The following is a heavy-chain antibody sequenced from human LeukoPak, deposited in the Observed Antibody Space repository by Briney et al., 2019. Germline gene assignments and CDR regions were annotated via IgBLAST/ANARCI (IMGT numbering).Heavy chain of an antibody. V-gene: IGHV4-34*01. CDR3: ARHGSSGYSPYDFDY. D-gene: IGHD3-22*01. Sequence: SETLSLTCAVYGGSFSGYYWSWIRQPPGKGLEWIGSIYYSGSTYYNPSLKSRVTISVATSKNQFSLKLSSVTAADTAVYYCARHGSSGYSPYDFDYWGQGTLVTVSS. CDR2: IYYSGST. J-gene: IGHJ4*02. CDR1: GGSFSGYY.